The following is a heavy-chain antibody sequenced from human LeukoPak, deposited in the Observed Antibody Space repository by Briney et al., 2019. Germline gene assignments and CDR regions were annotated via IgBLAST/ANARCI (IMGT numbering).Heavy chain of an antibody. Sequence: GGSLRLSCAASGFTFSSYDMHWVRQAPGKGLEWVAFIRYDGSNKYNADSVKGRFTISRDNSKNTLYLQMNSLRAEDTAVYYCARDRGGAYDFWSGYYTGYFDYWGQGTLVPVSS. CDR1: GFTFSSYD. CDR3: ARDRGGAYDFWSGYYTGYFDY. V-gene: IGHV3-30*02. D-gene: IGHD3-3*01. J-gene: IGHJ4*02. CDR2: IRYDGSNK.